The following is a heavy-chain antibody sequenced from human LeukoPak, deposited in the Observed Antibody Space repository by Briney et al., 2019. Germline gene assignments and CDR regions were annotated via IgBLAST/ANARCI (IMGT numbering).Heavy chain of an antibody. V-gene: IGHV3-30*18. CDR3: AKTSQEGYCSSTSCRDYFDY. J-gene: IGHJ4*02. CDR1: GFTFSSYG. CDR2: ISYDGSNK. D-gene: IGHD2-2*01. Sequence: GGSLRLSCAASGFTFSSYGMHWVRQAPGKGLEWVAVISYDGSNKYYADSVKGRFTISRDNSKNTLYLQMNSLRAEDTAVYYCAKTSQEGYCSSTSCRDYFDYWGQGTLVTVSS.